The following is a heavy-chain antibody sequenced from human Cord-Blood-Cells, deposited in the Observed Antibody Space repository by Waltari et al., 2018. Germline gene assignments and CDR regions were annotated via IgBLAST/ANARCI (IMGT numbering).Heavy chain of an antibody. CDR2: IYSGGST. J-gene: IGHJ4*02. CDR1: GFPVSSTY. CDR3: ARLAVLYSSSSTPFDY. Sequence: EVQLVETGGGLIQPGGSLRLYCAASGFPVSSTYLSWVRPAPGKGLEWVSVIYSGGSTYYADSVKGRFTISRDNSKNTLYLQMNSLRAEDTAVYYCARLAVLYSSSSTPFDYWGQGTLVTVSS. V-gene: IGHV3-53*02. D-gene: IGHD6-6*01.